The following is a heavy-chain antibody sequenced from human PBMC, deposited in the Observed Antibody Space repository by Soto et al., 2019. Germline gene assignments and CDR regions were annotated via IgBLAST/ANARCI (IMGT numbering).Heavy chain of an antibody. Sequence: GGSLRLSCAASGFTFSSYSRNWVRQAPGKGLEWVSSISSSSSYIYYADSVKGRFTISRDNAKNSLYLQMNSLRAEDTAVYYCARGGRGSGYHHDYWGQGTLVTVSS. CDR3: ARGGRGSGYHHDY. CDR2: ISSSSSYI. CDR1: GFTFSSYS. D-gene: IGHD3-22*01. J-gene: IGHJ4*02. V-gene: IGHV3-21*01.